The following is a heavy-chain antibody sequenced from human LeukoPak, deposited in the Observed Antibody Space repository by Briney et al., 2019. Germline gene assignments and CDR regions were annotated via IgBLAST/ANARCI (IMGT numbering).Heavy chain of an antibody. Sequence: GGSLRLSCAASGFTFSSYAMSWVRQAPGKGLEWVSAISGSGGSTYYADSVKGRFTISRDNSKNTLYLQMNSLRAEDTAVYHCAKAEIVATPGDEGWAIDFDYWGQGTLVTVSS. D-gene: IGHD5-12*01. CDR2: ISGSGGST. CDR3: AKAEIVATPGDEGWAIDFDY. V-gene: IGHV3-23*01. J-gene: IGHJ4*02. CDR1: GFTFSSYA.